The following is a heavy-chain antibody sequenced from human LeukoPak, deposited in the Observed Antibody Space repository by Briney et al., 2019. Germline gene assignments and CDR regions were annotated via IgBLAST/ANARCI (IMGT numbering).Heavy chain of an antibody. D-gene: IGHD4-11*01. CDR2: IYTSGST. Sequence: PSGTLSLTCTVSGGSISSYYWSWIRQPAGKGLEWIGRIYTSGSTNYNPSLKSRVTMSVDTSKNQFSLKLSSVTAADTAVYYCARDNTVMSYYYYMDVWGKGTTVTVSS. CDR3: ARDNTVMSYYYYMDV. CDR1: GGSISSYY. V-gene: IGHV4-4*07. J-gene: IGHJ6*03.